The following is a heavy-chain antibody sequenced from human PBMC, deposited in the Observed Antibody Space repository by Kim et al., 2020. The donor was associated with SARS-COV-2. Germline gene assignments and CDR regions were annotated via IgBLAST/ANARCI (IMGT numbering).Heavy chain of an antibody. Sequence: TYSNPSLTGRVSISIDASKNQFSLRLNSVTASDTALYYCARRNYPYYFDSWGQGILVTVSS. CDR3: ARRNYPYYFDS. D-gene: IGHD1-7*01. CDR2: T. J-gene: IGHJ4*02. V-gene: IGHV4-39*01.